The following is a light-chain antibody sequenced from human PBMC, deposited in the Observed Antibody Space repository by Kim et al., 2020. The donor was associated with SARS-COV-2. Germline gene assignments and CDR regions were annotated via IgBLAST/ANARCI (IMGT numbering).Light chain of an antibody. CDR2: TVS. CDR3: LQSTQFPYT. J-gene: IGKJ2*01. CDR1: QSIVHSDGNTY. V-gene: IGKV2-24*01. Sequence: QPASISCRSSQSIVHSDGNTYLCGLQQRPGQPPRLLLYTVSNRFSGVPDRFSGSVAGTYFTLKISRVEAEDVGVYYCLQSTQFPYTFAQGTKLEI.